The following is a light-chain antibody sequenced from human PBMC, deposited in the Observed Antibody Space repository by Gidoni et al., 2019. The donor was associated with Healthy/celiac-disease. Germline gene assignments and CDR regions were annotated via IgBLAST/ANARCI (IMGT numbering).Light chain of an antibody. J-gene: IGKJ1*01. CDR1: QSVSSN. CDR2: GAS. Sequence: EIVMTQSPATLSVSPGERATLSCRASQSVSSNLAWYQQKPGQAPRLLIYGASPRATGIPARFSGSGSGTEFTLNISSLQSEDLAVYYCQQYNNWPPVTFGQGTKVEIK. V-gene: IGKV3-15*01. CDR3: QQYNNWPPVT.